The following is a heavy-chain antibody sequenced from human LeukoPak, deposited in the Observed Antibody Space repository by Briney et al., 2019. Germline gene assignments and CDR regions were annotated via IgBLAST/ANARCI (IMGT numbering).Heavy chain of an antibody. V-gene: IGHV3-66*01. J-gene: IGHJ6*02. Sequence: GGSLRLSCAASGFTVSSNYMSWVRQAPGKGLEWVSVIYSGGSTYYADSVKGRFTISRDNSKNTLYLQMNSLRAEDTAVYYCARTSPGRFGEYVSYGMDVWGQGTTVTVSS. D-gene: IGHD2/OR15-2a*01. CDR3: ARTSPGRFGEYVSYGMDV. CDR1: GFTVSSNY. CDR2: IYSGGST.